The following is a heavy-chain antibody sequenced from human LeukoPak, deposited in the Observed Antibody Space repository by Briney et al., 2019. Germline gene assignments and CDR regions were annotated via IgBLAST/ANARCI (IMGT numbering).Heavy chain of an antibody. CDR3: ARASSLGEMATTEGFDY. J-gene: IGHJ4*02. D-gene: IGHD5-24*01. CDR2: ISSSSSTI. V-gene: IGHV3-48*04. CDR1: GFTFSSYS. Sequence: PGGSLRLSCAASGFTFSSYSMNWVRQAPGKGLEWVSYISSSSSTIYYADSVKGRFTISRDNAKNSLYLQMNSLRAEDTAVYYCARASSLGEMATTEGFDYWGQGTLVTVSS.